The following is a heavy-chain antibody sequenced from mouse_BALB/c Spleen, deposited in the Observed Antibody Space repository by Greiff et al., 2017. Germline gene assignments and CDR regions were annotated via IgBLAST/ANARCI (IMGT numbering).Heavy chain of an antibody. CDR3: NAGGTVVATEGDY. Sequence: EVKLVESGAELVRSGASVKLSCTASGFNIKDYYMHWVKQRPEQGLEWIGWIDPENGDTEYAPKFQGKATMTADTSSNTAYLQLSSLTSEDTAVYYCNAGGTVVATEGDYWGQGTTLTVSS. J-gene: IGHJ2*01. CDR2: IDPENGDT. V-gene: IGHV14-4*02. D-gene: IGHD1-1*01. CDR1: GFNIKDYY.